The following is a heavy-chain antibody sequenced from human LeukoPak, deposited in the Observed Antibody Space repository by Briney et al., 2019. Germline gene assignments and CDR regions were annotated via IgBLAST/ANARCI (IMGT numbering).Heavy chain of an antibody. V-gene: IGHV3-30-3*01. J-gene: IGHJ6*02. CDR3: ARDQIMVTIILDYYYGMDV. Sequence: GGSLRLSCAASGFTFSSYVMHWVRQAPGKGLEWVAAISYDGSNKSYADSVKGRFTISRDNSKNTLYLQMNSLRAEDTAVYYCARDQIMVTIILDYYYGMDVWGQGTTVTVSS. CDR1: GFTFSSYV. D-gene: IGHD2-21*02. CDR2: ISYDGSNK.